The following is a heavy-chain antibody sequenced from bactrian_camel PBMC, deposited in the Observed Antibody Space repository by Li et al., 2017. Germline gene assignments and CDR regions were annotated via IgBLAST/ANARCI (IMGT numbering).Heavy chain of an antibody. CDR1: GFRHSTYC. D-gene: IGHD5*01. CDR3: AADSIRPACGWYPVSPLDA. J-gene: IGHJ3*01. V-gene: IGHV3S53*01. CDR2: IDSDGTT. Sequence: HVQLVESGGDSVQAGGTLRLTCAASGFRHSTYCLGWYRQTPGKERTKVASIDSDGTTTYADSMKGRFTISLDNAKTTVYLQMNDLKPEDTAVYYCAADSIRPACGWYPVSPLDAWGQGTQVTVS.